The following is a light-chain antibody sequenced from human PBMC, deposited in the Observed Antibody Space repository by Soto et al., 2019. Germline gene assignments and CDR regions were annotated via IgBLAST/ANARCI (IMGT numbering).Light chain of an antibody. CDR2: DAS. V-gene: IGKV1-5*01. J-gene: IGKJ1*01. Sequence: DIQMTQSPSTLSASVGDRVTITCRPSQTISSWLAWYQQKPGSAPNLLIYDASSLESGVPSRFSGSGSGTEYTLTISSLQPDDFATYYCQQYSSYPWTFGQGTTVEIK. CDR1: QTISSW. CDR3: QQYSSYPWT.